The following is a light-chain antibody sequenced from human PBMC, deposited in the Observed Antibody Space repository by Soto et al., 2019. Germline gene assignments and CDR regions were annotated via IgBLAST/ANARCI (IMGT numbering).Light chain of an antibody. V-gene: IGKV3-15*01. Sequence: EIVMTQSRVTLSVSPGERATLSCRASQSVSSNLAWYQQKPGQAPRLLIYAASTRATGIPARFSGSGSGTEFTLTISSLQSEDFAVYYCQQYNKWPLFTFGPGTKVDIK. CDR2: AAS. CDR3: QQYNKWPLFT. J-gene: IGKJ3*01. CDR1: QSVSSN.